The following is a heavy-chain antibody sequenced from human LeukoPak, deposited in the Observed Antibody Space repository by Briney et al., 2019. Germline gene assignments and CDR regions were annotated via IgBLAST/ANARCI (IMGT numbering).Heavy chain of an antibody. CDR3: ARGVALVPDYYYYGMDV. J-gene: IGHJ6*02. CDR2: VHTRGST. V-gene: IGHV4-4*07. CDR1: APFLSRYY. D-gene: IGHD6-13*01. Sequence: SQTRSLTSPVVAPFLSRYYWSWIRPPAGEVLEWIGRVHTRGSTNSNPTIKSRDTMSVDTSKNQFSLKLSSVTAADTAVYYCARGVALVPDYYYYGMDVWGQGTTVTVSS.